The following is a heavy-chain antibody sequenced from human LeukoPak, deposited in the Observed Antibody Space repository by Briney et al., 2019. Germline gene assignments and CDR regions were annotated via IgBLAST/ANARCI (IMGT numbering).Heavy chain of an antibody. CDR1: GGSISSYY. Sequence: PSETLSLTCTVSGGSISSYYWSWIRQPPGKGLEWIGYIYYSGSTNYNPSLKSRVTISVDTSKNQFSLKLSSVTAADTAVYYCARSKLLWFGELLPAFDYWGQGTLVTVSS. CDR3: ARSKLLWFGELLPAFDY. D-gene: IGHD3-10*01. V-gene: IGHV4-59*01. J-gene: IGHJ4*02. CDR2: IYYSGST.